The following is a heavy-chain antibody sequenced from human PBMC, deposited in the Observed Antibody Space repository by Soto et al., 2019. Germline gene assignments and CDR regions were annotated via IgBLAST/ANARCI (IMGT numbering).Heavy chain of an antibody. J-gene: IGHJ3*02. V-gene: IGHV4-34*01. CDR1: GGSVNSGNYY. CDR3: ARVERGTATTVVDAFDI. CDR2: MSHSGGT. Sequence: QVQLQQWGAGLLKPSETLSLTYAVFGGSVNSGNYYWSWIRQPPGKGLEWSGEMSHSGGTHFNPSLKSRVTISVDTSKNQFSLKMSSVTAADTALYYCARVERGTATTVVDAFDIWGPGTMVTVSS. D-gene: IGHD1-1*01.